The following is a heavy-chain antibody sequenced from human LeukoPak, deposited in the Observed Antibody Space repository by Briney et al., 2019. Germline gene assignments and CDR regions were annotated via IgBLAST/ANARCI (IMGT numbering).Heavy chain of an antibody. Sequence: ASVKVSCKASGFTFTSYAINWVRQAPGQGLEWMGWISAYNGNTNYAQKLQGRVTMTTDTSTSTAYMELRSLRSDDTAVYYCARAFEPDSSSWFVFDYWGQGTLVTVSS. V-gene: IGHV1-18*01. CDR3: ARAFEPDSSSWFVFDY. CDR2: ISAYNGNT. J-gene: IGHJ4*02. D-gene: IGHD6-13*01. CDR1: GFTFTSYA.